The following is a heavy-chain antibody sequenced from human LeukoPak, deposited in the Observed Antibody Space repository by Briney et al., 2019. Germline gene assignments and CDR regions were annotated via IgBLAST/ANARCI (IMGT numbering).Heavy chain of an antibody. CDR3: ASEPLVLATVGYFDY. D-gene: IGHD3-3*02. J-gene: IGHJ4*02. CDR2: ISWNSGSI. Sequence: RAGGSLRLSCAASGFTFDDYAMHWVRQAPGKGLEWVSGISWNSGSIGYADSVKGRFTISRDNAKNSLYLQMNSLRAEDTAVYYCASEPLVLATVGYFDYWGQGTLVTVSS. CDR1: GFTFDDYA. V-gene: IGHV3-9*01.